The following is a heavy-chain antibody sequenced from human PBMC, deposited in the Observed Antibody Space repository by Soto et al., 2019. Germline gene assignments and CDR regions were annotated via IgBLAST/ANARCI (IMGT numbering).Heavy chain of an antibody. V-gene: IGHV3-23*01. CDR2: FSGSGAST. CDR1: GFTISSYA. J-gene: IGHJ4*02. Sequence: HPGPSLRLSCAASGFTISSYAMSCVRQAPGKGLEWVDVFSGSGASTYYADSVKGRFTISRENSKNTLYLQLNSLRAEDTAVYYCAKDLSIAAHPQLIGGVFDYWGQGTLVTVSS. CDR3: AKDLSIAAHPQLIGGVFDY. D-gene: IGHD6-6*01.